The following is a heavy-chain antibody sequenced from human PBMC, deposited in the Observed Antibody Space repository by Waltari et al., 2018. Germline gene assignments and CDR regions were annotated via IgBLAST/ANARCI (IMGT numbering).Heavy chain of an antibody. CDR2: IYYSGST. Sequence: QLQLQESGPGLVKPSETLSLTCTVSGGSISSSSYYWGWIRQPPGKGLVWIGSIYYSGSTYYNPSLKSRVTISVDTSMNQFSLKLSSVTAADTAVYYCASPSGYYFDYWGQGTLVTVSS. V-gene: IGHV4-39*01. CDR3: ASPSGYYFDY. D-gene: IGHD3-22*01. J-gene: IGHJ4*02. CDR1: GGSISSSSYY.